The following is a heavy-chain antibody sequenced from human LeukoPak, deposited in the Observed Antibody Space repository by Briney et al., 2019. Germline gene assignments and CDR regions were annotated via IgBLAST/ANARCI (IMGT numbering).Heavy chain of an antibody. CDR1: GFTFSRYG. D-gene: IGHD6-13*01. J-gene: IGHJ4*02. Sequence: GGSLRLSCAASGFTFSRYGMHWVRQAPGKGLEWVAVIWYDGSNKYYADSVKGRFTISRDNSKNTLYLQMNSLRAEDTAVYYCAKDLGSSSWYVPDYWGQGTLVTVSS. CDR2: IWYDGSNK. CDR3: AKDLGSSSWYVPDY. V-gene: IGHV3-30*02.